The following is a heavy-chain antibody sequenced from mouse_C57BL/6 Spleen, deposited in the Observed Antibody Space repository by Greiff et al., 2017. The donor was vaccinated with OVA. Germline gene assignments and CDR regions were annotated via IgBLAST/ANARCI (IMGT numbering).Heavy chain of an antibody. D-gene: IGHD1-1*01. CDR1: GFTFSDFY. CDR2: SRNKANDDTT. J-gene: IGHJ2*01. V-gene: IGHV7-1*01. CDR3: AREGGSSYGCDY. Sequence: EVQGVESGGGLVQSGRSLRLSCATSGFTFSDFYMEWVRQAPGKGLEWIAASRNKANDDTTEYSASGKGRFIVYRDNSQSILYLQRNALRAEDTAVDYCAREGGSSYGCDYWGQGTTLTVSS.